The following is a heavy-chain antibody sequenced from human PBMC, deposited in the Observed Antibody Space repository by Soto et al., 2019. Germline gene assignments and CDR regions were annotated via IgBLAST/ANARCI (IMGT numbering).Heavy chain of an antibody. CDR2: IIPILGIA. D-gene: IGHD2-21*01. Sequence: QVQLVQSGAEVKKPGSSVKVSCKASGGTFSSYTISWVRQAPGQGLEWMGRIIPILGIANYAQKVQGRVTITADKSTSTAYMELSSLRSEDTAVYYCARGGYCGGDCYLHPFDYWGQGTLVTVSS. V-gene: IGHV1-69*02. J-gene: IGHJ4*02. CDR1: GGTFSSYT. CDR3: ARGGYCGGDCYLHPFDY.